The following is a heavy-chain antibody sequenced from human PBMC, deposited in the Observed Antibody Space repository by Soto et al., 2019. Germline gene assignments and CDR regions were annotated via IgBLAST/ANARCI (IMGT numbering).Heavy chain of an antibody. Sequence: EVQLVESGGGLVKPGGSLRLSCAASGITLSNAWMTWVRQAPVKWLEWVGRIKSKADGSTTEYGSPVKDRFIISRDDSENTLGLQMHSLKTEDTAVYYCTTPRPGSHGYGYWGQGTLVTVSS. J-gene: IGHJ4*02. D-gene: IGHD3-16*01. V-gene: IGHV3-15*01. CDR3: TTPRPGSHGYGY. CDR1: GITLSNAW. CDR2: IKSKADGSTT.